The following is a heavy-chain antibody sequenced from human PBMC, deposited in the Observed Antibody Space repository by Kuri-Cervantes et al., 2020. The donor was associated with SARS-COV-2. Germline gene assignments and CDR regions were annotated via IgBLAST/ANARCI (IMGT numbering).Heavy chain of an antibody. CDR1: GGSISSYY. CDR2: IYYSGST. V-gene: IGHV4-59*12. J-gene: IGHJ4*02. Sequence: SETLSLTCTVSGGSISSYYWSWIRQPPGKGLEWIGYIYYSGSTNYNPSLKSRVTVSVDTSKNQFSLKLSSVTAADTAVYYCARGGSWYGYWGQGTLVTVSS. D-gene: IGHD6-13*01. CDR3: ARGGSWYGY.